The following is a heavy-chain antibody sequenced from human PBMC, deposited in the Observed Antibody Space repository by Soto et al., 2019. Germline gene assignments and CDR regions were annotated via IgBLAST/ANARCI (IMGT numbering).Heavy chain of an antibody. CDR1: GFTVSSNY. J-gene: IGHJ5*02. CDR2: IYSGGGT. CDR3: ARGARTGIAAGDNWFDP. D-gene: IGHD6-13*01. Sequence: EVQLVESGGDLVQPGGSLRLSCTASGFTVSSNYMSWVRQAPGKGLEWVSIIYSGGGTYYADSVEGRFTISRDNSKNTLYLQMTSLRDEDTAVYYCARGARTGIAAGDNWFDPWGQGTLVTVSS. V-gene: IGHV3-66*01.